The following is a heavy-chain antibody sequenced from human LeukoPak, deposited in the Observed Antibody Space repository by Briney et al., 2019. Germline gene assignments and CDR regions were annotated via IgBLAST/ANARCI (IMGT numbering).Heavy chain of an antibody. CDR2: IGRSGTTI. V-gene: IGHV3-11*04. Sequence: PGGSLRLSCAASGFTFSDYYMSWIRQAPGKGLEWVSYIGRSGTTIHYADSVKGRFTISRDNAKNSLYLQMNRLRAEDTAVYYCAELGITMIGGVWGKGTTVTISS. J-gene: IGHJ6*04. CDR3: AELGITMIGGV. CDR1: GFTFSDYY. D-gene: IGHD3-10*02.